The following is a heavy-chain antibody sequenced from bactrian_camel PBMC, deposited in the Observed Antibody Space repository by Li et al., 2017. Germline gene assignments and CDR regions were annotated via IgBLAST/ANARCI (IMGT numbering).Heavy chain of an antibody. J-gene: IGHJ4*01. V-gene: IGHV3S54*01. Sequence: HVQLVESGGGSVPPGGSVRLSCAASGNTYNLNCLGWFRQAPGMEREQVAAFIYTFHRTTRYADSVKGRFTISQDNAKNTLYLQMNSLKPEDTAVCYCLCVEQGLCGTGTQVTVS. CDR2: IYTFHRTT. D-gene: IGHD5*01. CDR1: GNTYNLNC.